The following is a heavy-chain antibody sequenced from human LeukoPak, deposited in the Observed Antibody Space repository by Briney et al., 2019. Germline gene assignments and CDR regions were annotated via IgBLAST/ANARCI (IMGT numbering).Heavy chain of an antibody. V-gene: IGHV3-33*06. J-gene: IGHJ4*02. D-gene: IGHD3-16*01. CDR2: VWYGGSNK. Sequence: PGRSLRLSCAASGFTFSSYGMHWVRQAPGKGLEWVAVVWYGGSNKYYADSVKGRFTISRDNSKNTLYLQMNSLRAEDTAVYYCAKSLRAPIFYFDYWGQGTLVTVSS. CDR1: GFTFSSYG. CDR3: AKSLRAPIFYFDY.